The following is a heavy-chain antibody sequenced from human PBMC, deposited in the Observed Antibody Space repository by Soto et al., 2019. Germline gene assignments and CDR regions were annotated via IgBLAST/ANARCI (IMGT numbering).Heavy chain of an antibody. D-gene: IGHD2-15*01. V-gene: IGHV3-30-3*01. CDR1: GFTFSSYA. CDR3: ARNPPRRVGAADPTDY. CDR2: ISYDGSNK. J-gene: IGHJ4*02. Sequence: PGGSLRLSCAASGFTFSSYAMHWVRQAPGKGLEWVAVISYDGSNKYYADSVKGRFTISRDNSKNTLYLQMNSLRAEDTTVYYCARNPPRRVGAADPTDYWGQGTLVTVSS.